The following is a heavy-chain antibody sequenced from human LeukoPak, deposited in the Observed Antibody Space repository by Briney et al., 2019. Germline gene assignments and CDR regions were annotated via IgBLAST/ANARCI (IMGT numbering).Heavy chain of an antibody. V-gene: IGHV3-33*06. CDR1: GFTFSSYG. Sequence: GGSLRLSCAASGFTFSSYGMHWVRQAPGKGLEWVAVIWYDGSNKYYADSVKGRFTISRDNSKNTLYLQMNSLRAEDTAVYYCAKDSVAGTSVYALDIWGQGTMVTVSS. J-gene: IGHJ3*02. CDR2: IWYDGSNK. CDR3: AKDSVAGTSVYALDI. D-gene: IGHD6-19*01.